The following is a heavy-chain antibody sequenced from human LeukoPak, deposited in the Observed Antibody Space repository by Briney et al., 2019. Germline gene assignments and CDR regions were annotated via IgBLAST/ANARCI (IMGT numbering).Heavy chain of an antibody. Sequence: PGRSLRLSCAASGVTFDGYAMHWVRQAPGKGLEWVSGISWISGSIGYADSVKGRFTISRDNAKNSLYLQMNSLRAADTALYYCAKDKSVSIVGGTIHYFDYWGQGTLVTVSS. CDR2: ISWISGSI. J-gene: IGHJ4*02. CDR3: AKDKSVSIVGGTIHYFDY. CDR1: GVTFDGYA. D-gene: IGHD1-26*01. V-gene: IGHV3-9*01.